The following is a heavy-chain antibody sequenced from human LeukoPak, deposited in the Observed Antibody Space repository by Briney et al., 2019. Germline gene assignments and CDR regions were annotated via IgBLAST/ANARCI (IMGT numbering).Heavy chain of an antibody. J-gene: IGHJ4*02. CDR1: GYSFTSYW. CDR2: IYPGDSDT. Sequence: GESLKISCKGSGYSFTSYWTGWVRQMPGKGLEWMGIIYPGDSDTRYSPSFQGQVTISADKSIITAYLQWSSLKASNTDMYYCARLVGGDYGGNWGGYWGQGTLVTVSS. V-gene: IGHV5-51*01. CDR3: ARLVGGDYGGNWGGY. D-gene: IGHD4-23*01.